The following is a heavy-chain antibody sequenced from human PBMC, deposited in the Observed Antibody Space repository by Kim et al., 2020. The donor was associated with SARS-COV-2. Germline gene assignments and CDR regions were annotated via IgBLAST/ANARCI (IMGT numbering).Heavy chain of an antibody. J-gene: IGHJ4*02. V-gene: IGHV1-2*02. D-gene: IGHD1-26*01. CDR3: ARGSGSYYGVPSRY. CDR2: INPNSGGT. CDR1: GYTFTGYY. Sequence: ASVKVSCKASGYTFTGYYMHWVRQAPGQGLEWMGWINPNSGGTNYAQKFQGRVTMTRDTSISTAYMELSRLRSDDTAVYYCARGSGSYYGVPSRYWGQGTLVTVSS.